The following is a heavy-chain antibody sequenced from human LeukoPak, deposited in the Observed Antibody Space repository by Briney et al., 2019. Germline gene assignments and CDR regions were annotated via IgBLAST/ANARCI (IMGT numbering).Heavy chain of an antibody. CDR1: GGSISSSSYY. CDR3: ASGGGSGSYYTDY. D-gene: IGHD3-10*01. CDR2: IYYSGST. Sequence: SETLSLTCTVSGGSISSSSYYWGWIRQPPGKGLEWIGSIYYSGSTYYNPSLKSRVTISVDTSKNQFSLKLSSVTAADTAVYYCASGGGSGSYYTDYWGQGTLVTVSS. V-gene: IGHV4-39*07. J-gene: IGHJ4*02.